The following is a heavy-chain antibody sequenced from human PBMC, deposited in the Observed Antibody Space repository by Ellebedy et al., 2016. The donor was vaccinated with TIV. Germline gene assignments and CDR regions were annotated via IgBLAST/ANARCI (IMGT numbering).Heavy chain of an antibody. CDR3: ARLRDALADELGY. V-gene: IGHV5-51*01. D-gene: IGHD6-19*01. J-gene: IGHJ4*02. CDR1: GYTFPNFW. Sequence: GESLKISXQTSGYTFPNFWIAWVRQQPGKGLEWVGIIYPGDSDTKYSPSFEGRVSISSDKSTGTAYLQWSGLKASDTAVYYCARLRDALADELGYWGQGTPVTVSS. CDR2: IYPGDSDT.